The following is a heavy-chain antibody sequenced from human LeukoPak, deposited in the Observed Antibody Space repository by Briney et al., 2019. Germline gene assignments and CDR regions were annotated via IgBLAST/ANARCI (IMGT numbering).Heavy chain of an antibody. J-gene: IGHJ4*02. CDR1: GFTFSSYD. CDR3: AKGLDYDDY. CDR2: ISSSGNTK. D-gene: IGHD3-16*01. V-gene: IGHV3-48*03. Sequence: GGSLRLSCAGSGFTFSSYDMNWVRQAPGKGLEWVSYISSSGNTKYYANSVKGRFTISRDNAKNPLYLQMNSLRVEDTAVYYCAKGLDYDDYWGQGTLVTVSS.